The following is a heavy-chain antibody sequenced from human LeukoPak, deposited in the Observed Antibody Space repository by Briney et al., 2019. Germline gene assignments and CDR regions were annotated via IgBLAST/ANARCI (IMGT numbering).Heavy chain of an antibody. CDR2: IYTSGST. D-gene: IGHD3-10*02. CDR3: ARYVFGVGLHYYYYMDV. V-gene: IGHV4-4*09. CDR1: GGSMSSDY. J-gene: IGHJ6*03. Sequence: SETLSLTCTVSGGSMSSDYWSWIRQPPGKRLDWIGYIYTSGSTNYNPSLKSRVTISVDTSKNQFSLKLSSVSAADTAVYYCARYVFGVGLHYYYYMDVWAKGPRSPSP.